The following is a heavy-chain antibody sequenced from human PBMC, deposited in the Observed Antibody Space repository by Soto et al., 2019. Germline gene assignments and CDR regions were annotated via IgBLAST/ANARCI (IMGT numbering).Heavy chain of an antibody. J-gene: IGHJ5*02. D-gene: IGHD1-7*01. CDR1: GGSISSGGYY. CDR3: ARGLRTTPGTWFDP. Sequence: SETLSLTCTVSGGSISSGGYYWSWIRQHPGKGLEWIGYIYYSGSTYYNPSLKSRVTISVDTSKNQFSLKLSSVTAADTAVYYCARGLRTTPGTWFDPWGQGTLVTVSS. CDR2: IYYSGST. V-gene: IGHV4-31*03.